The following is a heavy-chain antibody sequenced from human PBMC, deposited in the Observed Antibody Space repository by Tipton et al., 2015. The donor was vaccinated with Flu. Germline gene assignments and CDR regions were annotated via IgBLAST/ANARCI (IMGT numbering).Heavy chain of an antibody. CDR1: GDSIRSSNYY. CDR3: VRRDYSNYVSEPKNWFDS. J-gene: IGHJ5*01. V-gene: IGHV4-39*07. D-gene: IGHD4-11*01. Sequence: GLVKPSETLSLTCGVSGDSIRSSNYYWGWIRQPPGRGLEWIGNIFHSGNGYLNPSLKSRVSISVDTSKNQFSLKLTSVTAADTAVYYCVRRDYSNYVSEPKNWFDSWGQGALVIVSS. CDR2: IFHSGNG.